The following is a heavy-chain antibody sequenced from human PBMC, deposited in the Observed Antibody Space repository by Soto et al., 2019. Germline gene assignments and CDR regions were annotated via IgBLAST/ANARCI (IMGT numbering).Heavy chain of an antibody. V-gene: IGHV3-13*01. D-gene: IGHD3-22*01. CDR1: GFTFSSYD. CDR3: ARAGRIEVERGGDWFDP. Sequence: EVQLVESGGGLVQPGGSLRLSCAASGFTFSSYDMHWVRQVTGKGLEWVSAIGTAGDTYYPGSVKGRFTISRENAKNSLYLQMNSLRAGDTAVYYCARAGRIEVERGGDWFDPWGQGTLVTVSS. J-gene: IGHJ5*02. CDR2: IGTAGDT.